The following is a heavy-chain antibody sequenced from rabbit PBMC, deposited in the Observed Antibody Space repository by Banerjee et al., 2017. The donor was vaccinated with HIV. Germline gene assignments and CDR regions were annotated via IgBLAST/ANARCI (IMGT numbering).Heavy chain of an antibody. CDR3: ARDGLYGNFGYFFDL. V-gene: IGHV1S40*01. J-gene: IGHJ4*01. Sequence: QSLEESGGDLVKPEGSLTLTCTASEFSFSYNAYMCWFRQAPGKGPEWIASIYIGDGTTYYANWARGRFTISSASSTTVTLQMTSLTAADTATYFCARDGLYGNFGYFFDLWGQGTLVTVS. CDR2: IYIGDGTT. CDR1: EFSFSYNAY. D-gene: IGHD2-1*01.